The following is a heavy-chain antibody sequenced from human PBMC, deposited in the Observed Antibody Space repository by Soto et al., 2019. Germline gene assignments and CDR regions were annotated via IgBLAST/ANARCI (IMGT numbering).Heavy chain of an antibody. D-gene: IGHD6-19*01. CDR1: GYSVTSYL. CDR3: ARHGAGMQLGPYYYYYMDV. V-gene: IGHV5-51*01. J-gene: IGHJ6*03. Sequence: PGESLKISCRGSGYSVTSYLIGWVRQMPGKGLDWMGIIYPGDSDTRYSPSFQGQVTISADKSISTAYLQWSSLKASDTAMYYCARHGAGMQLGPYYYYYMDVWGKGTTVTVSS. CDR2: IYPGDSDT.